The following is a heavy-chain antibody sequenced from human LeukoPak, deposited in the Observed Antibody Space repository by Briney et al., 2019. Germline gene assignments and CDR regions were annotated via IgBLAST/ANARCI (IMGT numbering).Heavy chain of an antibody. D-gene: IGHD6-13*01. V-gene: IGHV3-64D*06. CDR1: HFTFTNRW. Sequence: GGSLRLSCAASHFTFTNRWMNWVRQAPGKGLEYVSSISSEGKTTYYADSVKGRFTISRDNSKNTLYLQMSSLRPEDTAVYYCVKDRWVDHWGQGTLVTVSS. J-gene: IGHJ4*02. CDR3: VKDRWVDH. CDR2: ISSEGKTT.